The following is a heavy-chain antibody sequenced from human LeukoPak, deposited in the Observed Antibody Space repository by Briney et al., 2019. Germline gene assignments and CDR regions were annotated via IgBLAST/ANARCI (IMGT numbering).Heavy chain of an antibody. CDR3: ARAAAYYDFWSGYSDAVKRFDP. V-gene: IGHV1-2*02. CDR2: INPNSGGT. Sequence: GASVKVSCKASGYTFTGYYMHWVRQAPGQGLEWMGWINPNSGGTNYAQKFQGRVTMTRDTSISTAYMELRSLRSDDTAVYYCARAAAYYDFWSGYSDAVKRFDPWGQGTLVTVSS. D-gene: IGHD3-3*01. CDR1: GYTFTGYY. J-gene: IGHJ5*02.